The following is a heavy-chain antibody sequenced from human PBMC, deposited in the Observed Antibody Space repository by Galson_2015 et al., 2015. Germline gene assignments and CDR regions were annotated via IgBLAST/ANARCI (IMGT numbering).Heavy chain of an antibody. V-gene: IGHV1-3*04. Sequence: SVKVSCKASGYAFTTYAMHWVRQAPGQRLEWMGWINTGNGNTKYSQKFQGRVTITRNTSASTAYMDLSSLQSEDTAVYYCARGSSSSSNWFGPWGQGTLVTVSS. J-gene: IGHJ5*02. D-gene: IGHD6-6*01. CDR2: INTGNGNT. CDR3: ARGSSSSSNWFGP. CDR1: GYAFTTYA.